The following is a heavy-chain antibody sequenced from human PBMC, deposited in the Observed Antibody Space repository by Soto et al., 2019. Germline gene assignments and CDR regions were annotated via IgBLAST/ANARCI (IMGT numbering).Heavy chain of an antibody. CDR3: AREASI. J-gene: IGHJ4*02. CDR1: CGSISSVGYY. CDR2: VYCSGTX. Sequence: SETLSLTCTVSCGSISSVGYYWTWIRQHPGKCLEWIGYVYCSGTXXYNPSLKXXLTISVDTSNXQFSLXLISVTAADTAVYYCAREASIWVQGTLVTVSS. V-gene: IGHV4-31*01.